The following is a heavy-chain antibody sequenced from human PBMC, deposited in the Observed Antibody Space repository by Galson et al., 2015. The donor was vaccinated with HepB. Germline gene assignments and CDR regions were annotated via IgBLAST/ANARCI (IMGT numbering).Heavy chain of an antibody. V-gene: IGHV1-18*01. J-gene: IGHJ3*02. D-gene: IGHD2-2*01. CDR3: ARDPRVILVVPAVPRDYDAFDI. CDR1: GYTFTSYG. Sequence: SVKVSCKASGYTFTSYGISWVRQAPGQGLEWMGWISAYNGNTNYAQKLQGRFTMTTDTSTSTAYMELRSLRSDDTAVYYCARDPRVILVVPAVPRDYDAFDIWGQGTMVTVSS. CDR2: ISAYNGNT.